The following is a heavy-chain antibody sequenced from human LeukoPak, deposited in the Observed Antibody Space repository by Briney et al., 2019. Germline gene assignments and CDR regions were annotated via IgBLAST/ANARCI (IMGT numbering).Heavy chain of an antibody. D-gene: IGHD3-22*01. CDR2: MNPNSGNT. CDR3: ASANSYYDSSGYYYGAFDI. J-gene: IGHJ3*02. V-gene: IGHV1-8*01. CDR1: GYTFTSYD. Sequence: ASVKVSCKASGYTFTSYDINWVRQATGQGLEWMGWMNPNSGNTGYAQKFQGRVTMTRNTSISTAYMELSSLRSEDTAVYYCASANSYYDSSGYYYGAFDIWGQGTMVTVSS.